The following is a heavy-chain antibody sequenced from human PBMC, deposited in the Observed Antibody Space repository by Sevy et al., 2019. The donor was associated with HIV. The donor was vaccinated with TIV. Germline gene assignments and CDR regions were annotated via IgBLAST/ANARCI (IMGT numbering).Heavy chain of an antibody. D-gene: IGHD6-19*01. CDR2: ISSSGTSI. Sequence: GGFLRLSCAASGFTFSSYEMNWVRQAPGKGLEWVSYISSSGTSIYYADSVKGRFTISRDSPKSSLYLQMNSLRAEDTAVTYCARSAPYSSGWYGIDYWGQGTLVTVSS. CDR1: GFTFSSYE. J-gene: IGHJ4*02. V-gene: IGHV3-48*03. CDR3: ARSAPYSSGWYGIDY.